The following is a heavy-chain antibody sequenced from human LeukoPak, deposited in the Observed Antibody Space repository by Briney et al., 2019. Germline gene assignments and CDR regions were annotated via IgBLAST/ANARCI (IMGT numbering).Heavy chain of an antibody. J-gene: IGHJ6*03. CDR1: AFTFTNAW. D-gene: IGHD3-10*01. CDR3: ARDMLLWFGELSYYMDV. Sequence: PGGSLRLSCAASAFTFTNAWMNWVRQAPGKGLEWVANIKQDGSEKYYVDSVKGRFTISRDNAKNSLYLQMNSLRAEDTAVYYCARDMLLWFGELSYYMDVWGKGTTVTVSS. V-gene: IGHV3-7*01. CDR2: IKQDGSEK.